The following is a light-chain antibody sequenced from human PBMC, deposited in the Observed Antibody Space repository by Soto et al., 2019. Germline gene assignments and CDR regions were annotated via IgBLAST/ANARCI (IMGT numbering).Light chain of an antibody. CDR2: AAP. CDR3: EMYNIAPLIT. J-gene: IGKJ5*01. Sequence: DIQMIQSPSSLSAYVGARVTISCRASQDIGNHLAWYQQKPGKVQKLLIHAAPTLQSGVPSRFSGSGSVTDFTLTISSLQPEDVATYFCEMYNIAPLITFGQGTRLEMK. V-gene: IGKV1-27*01. CDR1: QDIGNH.